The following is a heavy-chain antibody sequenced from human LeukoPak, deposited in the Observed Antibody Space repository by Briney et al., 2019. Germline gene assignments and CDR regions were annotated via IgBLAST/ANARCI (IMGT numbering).Heavy chain of an antibody. CDR1: GFTFSSYA. D-gene: IGHD6-13*01. CDR2: ISGSGGST. Sequence: PGGSLRLSCAASGFTFSSYAMSWVRQAPVKGLEWVSAISGSGGSTYYADSVKGRFTISRDNSKNTLYLQMNSLRAEDTAVYYCAKQLPGYSSSWPDYNWFDPWGQGTLVTVSS. J-gene: IGHJ5*02. CDR3: AKQLPGYSSSWPDYNWFDP. V-gene: IGHV3-23*01.